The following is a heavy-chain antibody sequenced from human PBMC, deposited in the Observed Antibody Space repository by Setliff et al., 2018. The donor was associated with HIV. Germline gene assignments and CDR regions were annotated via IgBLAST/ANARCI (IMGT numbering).Heavy chain of an antibody. CDR1: GGSISSGDYY. D-gene: IGHD4-17*01. Sequence: PSETLSLTCSVFGGSISSGDYYWSWLRQHPGKGLEWIGYIYHSGTTYYNPSLASRVIISADTSRKRFSLQLNSVTAADTGVYFCAGAPQDRTTWYFDLWGRGTLVTVSS. V-gene: IGHV4-31*03. J-gene: IGHJ2*01. CDR2: IYHSGTT. CDR3: AGAPQDRTTWYFDL.